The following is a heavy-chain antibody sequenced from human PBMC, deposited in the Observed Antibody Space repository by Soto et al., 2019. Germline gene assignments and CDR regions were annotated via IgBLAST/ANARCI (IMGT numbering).Heavy chain of an antibody. CDR3: SENGTTWFAS. CDR1: GYSFHNSG. J-gene: IGHJ5*01. V-gene: IGHV1-18*01. D-gene: IGHD2-2*01. CDR2: ISGFNGYA. Sequence: QVQLVQSGPELKKPGASVKVSCKTFGYSFHNSGISWVRQAPGQGLEWMGWISGFNGYAHYAQKFQGRVIMTADTFTNTAYMELRGLRSDDAAMYYCSENGTTWFASWGQGSPVTVSS.